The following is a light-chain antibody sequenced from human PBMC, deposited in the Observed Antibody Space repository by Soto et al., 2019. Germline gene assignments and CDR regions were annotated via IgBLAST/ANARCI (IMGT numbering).Light chain of an antibody. CDR2: EAS. CDR1: SSDVGGYNY. Sequence: QSVLTQPPSASGSPGQSVTISCTGTSSDVGGYNYVSWYQQHPGKAPKLMIYEASERPSGVSNRFSGSKSGNTASLTISGLQADDEAAYHCSSYSTTSTRRLFGAGTKVTV. V-gene: IGLV2-14*01. J-gene: IGLJ1*01. CDR3: SSYSTTSTRRL.